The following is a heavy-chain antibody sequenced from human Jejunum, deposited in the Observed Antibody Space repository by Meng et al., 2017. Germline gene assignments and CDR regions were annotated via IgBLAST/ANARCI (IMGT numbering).Heavy chain of an antibody. Sequence: GESLKISCAASGFTFNSYEMNWARQAPGKGLEWISYISSSASMIYYADSVKGRFTISRDNGKNSLYLQMDSLSAEDTAVYYCAREDAYCGGDCDFDFWGHGTLVTVSS. D-gene: IGHD2-21*02. V-gene: IGHV3-48*03. CDR3: AREDAYCGGDCDFDF. J-gene: IGHJ4*01. CDR2: ISSSASMI. CDR1: GFTFNSYE.